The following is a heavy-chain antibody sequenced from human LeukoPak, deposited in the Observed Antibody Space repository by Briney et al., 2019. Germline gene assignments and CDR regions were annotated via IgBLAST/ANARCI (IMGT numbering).Heavy chain of an antibody. D-gene: IGHD3-22*01. CDR3: AKDSYDRSGYYYYYFAY. J-gene: IGHJ4*02. Sequence: GGSLRLSCEASGFTFSNYWMHWVRQAPGKGLVWVSRIKTDGSSTTYADSVRGQFTISRDNSKNTLYLQMNSLRAGDTAVYYCAKDSYDRSGYYYYYFAYWGQGTQVTVSS. CDR2: IKTDGSST. V-gene: IGHV3-74*01. CDR1: GFTFSNYW.